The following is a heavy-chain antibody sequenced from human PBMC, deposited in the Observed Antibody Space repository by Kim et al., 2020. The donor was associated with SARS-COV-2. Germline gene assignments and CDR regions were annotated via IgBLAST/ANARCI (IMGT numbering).Heavy chain of an antibody. Sequence: ASVKVSCKVSGYTLTDLSIHWVRQAPGKGLEWLGGFDREEEEIVYAHKFQGRVTMTEDTYSDIVYMELRGLRSDDTAVYYCASDSPSYLEPDTGPLDIWGQGTMVTVSA. CDR2: FDREEEEI. CDR3: ASDSPSYLEPDTGPLDI. CDR1: GYTLTDLS. J-gene: IGHJ3*02. V-gene: IGHV1-24*01. D-gene: IGHD3-3*02.